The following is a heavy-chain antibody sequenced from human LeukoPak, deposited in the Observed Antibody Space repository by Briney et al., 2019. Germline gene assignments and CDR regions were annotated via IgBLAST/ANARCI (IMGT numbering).Heavy chain of an antibody. CDR1: GGSISSYY. CDR2: IYYSGST. D-gene: IGHD3-22*01. CDR3: ARDLGDYDSSGFDY. V-gene: IGHV4-59*01. Sequence: PETLSLTCTVSGGSISSYYWSWIRQPPGKGLEWIGYIYYSGSTNYNPSLKSRVTISVDTSENQFSLKLSSVTAADTAVYYCARDLGDYDSSGFDYWGQGTLVTVSS. J-gene: IGHJ4*02.